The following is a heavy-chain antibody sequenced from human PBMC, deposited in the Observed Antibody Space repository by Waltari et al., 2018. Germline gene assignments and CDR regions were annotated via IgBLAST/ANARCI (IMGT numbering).Heavy chain of an antibody. CDR3: ARRYSYGPMDV. J-gene: IGHJ6*04. CDR2: SYYSGST. CDR1: GGSISSYY. V-gene: IGHV4-59*01. D-gene: IGHD5-18*01. Sequence: QVQLQESGPGLVKPSETLSLTCTVSGGSISSYYWSWNRQPPGKGLDWIGYSYYSGSTNSTPALKSRVTISVDTSKNHFSLKLSSVTAADTAVDYCARRYSYGPMDVWGKGTTVTVSS.